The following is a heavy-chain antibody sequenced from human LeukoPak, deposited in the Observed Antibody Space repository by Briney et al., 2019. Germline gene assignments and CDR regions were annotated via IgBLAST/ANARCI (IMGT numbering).Heavy chain of an antibody. CDR2: INSDGSST. CDR1: GFTFSSYW. Sequence: GGSLRLSCAASGFTFSSYWMHWVRQAPGKGLVWVSHINSDGSSTTYADSVKGRFTISRDNAKNTLYLQMNSLRAEDTAVYYCARAGRGLRYFDWLTYDYWGQGTLVTVSS. J-gene: IGHJ4*02. CDR3: ARAGRGLRYFDWLTYDY. D-gene: IGHD3-9*01. V-gene: IGHV3-74*01.